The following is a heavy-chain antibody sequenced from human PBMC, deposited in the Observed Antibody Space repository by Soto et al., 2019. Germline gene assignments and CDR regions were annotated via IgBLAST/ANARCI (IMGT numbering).Heavy chain of an antibody. CDR1: GGCISSYY. CDR3: ARARRGYSYGESYYGMDV. V-gene: IGHV4-59*12. J-gene: IGHJ6*02. CDR2: IYYSGST. Sequence: PSETLSLTCTVSGGCISSYYWSWIRQPPGKGLEWIGYIYYSGSTNYNPSLKSRVTISVDKSKNQFSLKLSSVTAADTAVYYCARARRGYSYGESYYGMDVWGQGTTVTVSS. D-gene: IGHD5-18*01.